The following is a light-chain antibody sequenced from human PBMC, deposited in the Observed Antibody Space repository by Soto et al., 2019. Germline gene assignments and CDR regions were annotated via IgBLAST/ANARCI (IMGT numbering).Light chain of an antibody. CDR1: SSDVGGYNY. J-gene: IGLJ1*01. CDR3: SSYTSRPSLFV. Sequence: QSVLTQPASVSGSPGLSVTISCTGTSSDVGGYNYVSWYQQHPGKAPKLVIFEVSIRPSGVSIRFSGSKSGNTASLTISGPQTEDEADYYCSSYTSRPSLFVFGSGTKVTVL. V-gene: IGLV2-14*01. CDR2: EVS.